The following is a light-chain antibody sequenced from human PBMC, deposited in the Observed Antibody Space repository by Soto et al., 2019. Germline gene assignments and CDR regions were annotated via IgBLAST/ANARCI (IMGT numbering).Light chain of an antibody. Sequence: QSVLTQSPSASGTPGQRVTISCSGSSSNIGSNTVNWYQQLPRTAPKLLIYSNNQRPSGVPDRFSGSKSGTSASLAISGLQSEDEADYYCAAWDDSLNVVVFGGGTKLTVL. J-gene: IGLJ2*01. CDR2: SNN. V-gene: IGLV1-44*01. CDR3: AAWDDSLNVVV. CDR1: SSNIGSNT.